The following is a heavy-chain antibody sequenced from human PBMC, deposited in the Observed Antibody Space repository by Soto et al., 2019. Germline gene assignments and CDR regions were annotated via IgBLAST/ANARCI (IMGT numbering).Heavy chain of an antibody. D-gene: IGHD6-13*01. Sequence: QVQLQESGPGLVKPSETLSLTCTVSGVSISNYYWSWIRQPPGKGPEWIGYVYHSGTTNYNPSLESRVTISLDTSKNQFSLKFNSVSAADTAVYYCATRPPGATWYGVFDYWSQGPLVTVSS. V-gene: IGHV4-59*01. CDR1: GVSISNYY. CDR3: ATRPPGATWYGVFDY. CDR2: VYHSGTT. J-gene: IGHJ4*02.